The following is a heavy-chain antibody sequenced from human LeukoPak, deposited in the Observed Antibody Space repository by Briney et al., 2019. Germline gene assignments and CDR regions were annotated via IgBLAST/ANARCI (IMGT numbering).Heavy chain of an antibody. Sequence: GGSLRLSCAASGFTFSSYSMNWVRQAPGKGLEWVASISSSSSYIYYADSVKGRFTISRDNAKNSLYLQMNSLRAEDTAVYYCARELNYYDSSGYRHWYFDLWGRGTLVTVSS. CDR1: GFTFSSYS. J-gene: IGHJ2*01. CDR2: ISSSSSYI. CDR3: ARELNYYDSSGYRHWYFDL. V-gene: IGHV3-21*04. D-gene: IGHD3-22*01.